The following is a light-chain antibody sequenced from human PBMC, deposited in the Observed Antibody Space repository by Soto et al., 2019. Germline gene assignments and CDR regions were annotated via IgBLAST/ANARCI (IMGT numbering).Light chain of an antibody. CDR1: SSDVGGYNY. V-gene: IGLV2-14*01. CDR3: SSYTSSSTPYV. CDR2: EVS. Sequence: QSALPPPASVSGSPGQSITISCTGTSSDVGGYNYVSWYQQHPGKAPKLMIYEVSNRPSGVSNRFSGSKSGNTASLTISGLQAEDEADYYCSSYTSSSTPYVFGTGTKLTVL. J-gene: IGLJ1*01.